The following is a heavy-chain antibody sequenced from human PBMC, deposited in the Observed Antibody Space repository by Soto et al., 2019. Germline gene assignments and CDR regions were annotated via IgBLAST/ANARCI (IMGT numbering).Heavy chain of an antibody. V-gene: IGHV3-23*01. Sequence: EVQLLESGGGLVQPGGSLRLSCAASGLTFRSYALSWVRPAPGKGLEWVSSIIGSGGRTYYADSVKGRFTISQDNSKNTLYLQMNSRSADATALYYCAKDRKLSVGGASSSDYWGRGNLVTVSS. CDR2: IIGSGGRT. CDR3: AKDRKLSVGGASSSDY. D-gene: IGHD6-6*01. CDR1: GLTFRSYA. J-gene: IGHJ4*02.